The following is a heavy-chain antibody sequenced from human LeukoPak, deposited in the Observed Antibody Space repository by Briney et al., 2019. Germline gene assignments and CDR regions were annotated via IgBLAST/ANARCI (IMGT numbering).Heavy chain of an antibody. Sequence: PSETLSLTCTVSGGSISSGGYSWSWIRQPPGKGLEWIGYIYHSGSSYYNPSLKSRVTISVDRSKNQFSLKLSSVTAADTAVYYCARTCDSRFDIWGQGTMVTVSS. D-gene: IGHD3-22*01. J-gene: IGHJ3*02. CDR1: GGSISSGGYS. CDR3: ARTCDSRFDI. V-gene: IGHV4-30-2*01. CDR2: IYHSGSS.